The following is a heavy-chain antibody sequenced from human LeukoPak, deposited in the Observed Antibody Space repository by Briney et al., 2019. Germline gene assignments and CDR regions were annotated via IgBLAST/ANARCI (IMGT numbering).Heavy chain of an antibody. V-gene: IGHV3-30*02. J-gene: IGHJ4*02. D-gene: IGHD1-14*01. CDR3: AKDAGKPGSLDY. Sequence: QTGGSLRLSCAASGFTFSNYGMHWVRQAPGKGLEWVAFIRYDGSNKYYADSVKGRFTISRDNSKNTLYLQMNSLRAEDTAVYYCAKDAGKPGSLDYWGQGTLVTVSS. CDR2: IRYDGSNK. CDR1: GFTFSNYG.